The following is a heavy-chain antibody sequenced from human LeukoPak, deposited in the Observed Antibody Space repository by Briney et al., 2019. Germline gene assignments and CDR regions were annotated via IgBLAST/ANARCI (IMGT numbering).Heavy chain of an antibody. J-gene: IGHJ3*02. CDR3: ARHDNGGIIRGLIPADALDI. CDR2: IYPGDSDT. V-gene: IGHV5-51*01. D-gene: IGHD3-10*01. CDR1: GFTVSSNS. Sequence: GGSLRLSCTVSGFTVSSNSMSWVRQMPGKGLEWMGIIYPGDSDTRYSPSFQGQVTISADKSISTAYLQWSSLKASDTAMYYCARHDNGGIIRGLIPADALDIWGQGTMVTVSS.